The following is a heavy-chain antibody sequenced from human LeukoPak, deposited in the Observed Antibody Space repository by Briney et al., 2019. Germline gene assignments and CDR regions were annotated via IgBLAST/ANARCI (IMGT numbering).Heavy chain of an antibody. CDR1: GFTLKNYA. Sequence: GGSLRLSCAASGFTLKNYAMSWVRQAQGKGLEWVSSISVSGDTTYYADSVKGRFTISRDNSKNTLYLQMNSLRAEDTAVYYCAKSDYTKKGGAFHIWGQGTMVTVSS. CDR3: AKSDYTKKGGAFHI. J-gene: IGHJ3*02. V-gene: IGHV3-23*01. D-gene: IGHD4-11*01. CDR2: ISVSGDTT.